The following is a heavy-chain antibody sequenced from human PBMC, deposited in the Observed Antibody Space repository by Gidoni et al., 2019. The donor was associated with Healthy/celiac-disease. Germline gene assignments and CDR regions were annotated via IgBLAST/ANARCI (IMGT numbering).Heavy chain of an antibody. CDR2: IYYSGST. CDR1: GGSVSSGSYY. CDR3: ARERSSGSSGFDY. V-gene: IGHV4-61*01. J-gene: IGHJ4*02. D-gene: IGHD3-10*01. Sequence: QVQLQESGPGLVKPSATLSLTCTVSGGSVSSGSYYWSWIRQPPGKGLEWIGYIYYSGSTNYNPSLKSRVTISVDTSKNQFSLKLSSVTAADTAVYYCARERSSGSSGFDYWGQGTLVTVSS.